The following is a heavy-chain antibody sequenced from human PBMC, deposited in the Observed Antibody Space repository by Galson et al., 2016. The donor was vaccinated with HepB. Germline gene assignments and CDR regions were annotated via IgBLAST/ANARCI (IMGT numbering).Heavy chain of an antibody. Sequence: ETLSLTCTVSGGSISRSSYYWAWIRQPPGKGLEWIGSIYYSGSTYYNPPLKSRVTISVDTSKNQFSPTLSSVTAADTAVFYCAIHCDPSGWFDYWGQGTVVTVSS. J-gene: IGHJ4*02. D-gene: IGHD6-19*01. V-gene: IGHV4-39*01. CDR1: GGSISRSSYY. CDR2: IYYSGST. CDR3: AIHCDPSGWFDY.